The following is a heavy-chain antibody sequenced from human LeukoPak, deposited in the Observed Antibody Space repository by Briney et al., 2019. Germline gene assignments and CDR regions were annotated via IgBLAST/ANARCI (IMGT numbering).Heavy chain of an antibody. CDR3: ASGLTVAAAKHDY. D-gene: IGHD6-13*01. V-gene: IGHV1-69*01. Sequence: SVKVSCKASGGTFISYAISWVRQAPGQGLEWMGGIIPIFDTANYAQKFQGRVTITADESTSTAYMELSSLRSEDTAVYYCASGLTVAAAKHDYWGQGTLVTVSS. CDR2: IIPIFDTA. J-gene: IGHJ4*02. CDR1: GGTFISYA.